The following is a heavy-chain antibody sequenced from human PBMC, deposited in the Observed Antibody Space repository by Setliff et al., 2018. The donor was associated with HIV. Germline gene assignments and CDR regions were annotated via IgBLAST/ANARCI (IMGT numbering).Heavy chain of an antibody. J-gene: IGHJ4*02. V-gene: IGHV4-59*11. CDR2: TYGSGST. CDR1: GDSISGHY. Sequence: TLSLTCTVSGDSISGHYWSWIRQPPGKGLEWIGYTYGSGSTKYNPSLKSRVAILVDTSKNQFSLRLTSLTAADTAVYFCAGARRFLALNYWGQGTLVTVSS. D-gene: IGHD3-3*01. CDR3: AGARRFLALNY.